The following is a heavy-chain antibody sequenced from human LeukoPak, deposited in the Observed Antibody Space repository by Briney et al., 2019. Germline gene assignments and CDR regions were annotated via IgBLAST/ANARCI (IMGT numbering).Heavy chain of an antibody. CDR3: ARVGEGDFDY. CDR1: GGSISTYY. CDR2: IYYRGST. J-gene: IGHJ4*02. V-gene: IGHV4-59*01. Sequence: PSETLSLTCTVSGGSISTYYWNWIRQPPGKGLEWIGYIYYRGSTNYNPSLKSRVTISADMSKNQYSLKLNSVTAADTAVYYCARVGEGDFDYWGQGTLVTVSS.